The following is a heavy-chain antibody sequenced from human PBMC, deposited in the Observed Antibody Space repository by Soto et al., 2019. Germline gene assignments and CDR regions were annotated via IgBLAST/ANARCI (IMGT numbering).Heavy chain of an antibody. Sequence: ASVKVSCKASGGTFSSYAISWVRQAPGQGLEWMGGIIPIFGTANYAQKFQGRVTITADESTSTAYMELSSLRSEDTAVYYCARLGGYSYGYDYYYGMDVWGQGTTVTV. CDR1: GGTFSSYA. D-gene: IGHD5-18*01. J-gene: IGHJ6*02. CDR2: IIPIFGTA. CDR3: ARLGGYSYGYDYYYGMDV. V-gene: IGHV1-69*13.